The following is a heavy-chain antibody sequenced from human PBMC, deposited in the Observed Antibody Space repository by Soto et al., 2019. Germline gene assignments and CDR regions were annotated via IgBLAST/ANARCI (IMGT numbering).Heavy chain of an antibody. V-gene: IGHV4-39*07. Sequence: SETMSLTCTVSGGSISSSSSYWGWIRQPPGKGLERIGSIYYSGSTYYNPSLKSRVNILQDTSKNQFSLNLTSMTAADTAVYYCARGAADTAMVDSWGQGTLVTVSS. J-gene: IGHJ4*02. CDR3: ARGAADTAMVDS. CDR1: GGSISSSSSY. D-gene: IGHD5-18*01. CDR2: IYYSGST.